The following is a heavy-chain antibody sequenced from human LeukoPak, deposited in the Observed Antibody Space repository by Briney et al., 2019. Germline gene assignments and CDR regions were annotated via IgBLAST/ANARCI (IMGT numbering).Heavy chain of an antibody. V-gene: IGHV4-59*08. CDR1: GGSISSYY. CDR2: IYYSGST. CDR3: ATTVKAILRNGMDV. Sequence: SETLSLTCTVSGGSISSYYWSWIRHPPGKGLEWIGYIYYSGSTNYSPSLKSRVTISVDTSKNQFSLKLSSVTAADTAVYYCATTVKAILRNGMDVWGQGTTVTVSS. J-gene: IGHJ6*02. D-gene: IGHD2/OR15-2a*01.